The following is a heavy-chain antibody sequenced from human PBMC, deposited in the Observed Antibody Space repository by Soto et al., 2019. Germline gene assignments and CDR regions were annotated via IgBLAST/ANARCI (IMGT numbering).Heavy chain of an antibody. Sequence: PSETLSLTCTVSGGSFSSYYWSWIRRPPGKGLEWIGYIYDDGSANYNPSLKSRATISLDMSKNQFSLKLTSVTAADTAVYYCARDKYCSGGSCRKNWFDPWGQGTLVTVSS. J-gene: IGHJ5*02. CDR3: ARDKYCSGGSCRKNWFDP. CDR2: IYDDGSA. CDR1: GGSFSSYY. V-gene: IGHV4-59*01. D-gene: IGHD2-15*01.